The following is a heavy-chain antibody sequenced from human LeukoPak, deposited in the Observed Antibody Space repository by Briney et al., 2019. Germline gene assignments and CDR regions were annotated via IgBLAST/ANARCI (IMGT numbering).Heavy chain of an antibody. D-gene: IGHD3-22*01. Sequence: SVKVSCKASGGTFRSYAISWVRQAPGQGLEWMGRIIPIFGTRNYAQKFQGRVTVITNESTSTAYMELSSLRSEDTAVYYCARDTRRQSSSGYYLMDAFDIWGQGTMVTVSS. CDR2: IIPIFGTR. V-gene: IGHV1-69*05. CDR1: GGTFRSYA. CDR3: ARDTRRQSSSGYYLMDAFDI. J-gene: IGHJ3*02.